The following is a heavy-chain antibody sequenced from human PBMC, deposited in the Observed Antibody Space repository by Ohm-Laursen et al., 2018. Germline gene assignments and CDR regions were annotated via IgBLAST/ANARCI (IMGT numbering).Heavy chain of an antibody. Sequence: SLRLSCSASGFTFSSYSMNWVRQAPGKGLEWVSSISSSSSYIYYADSVKGRFTISRDNAKNSLYLQMNSLRAEDTAVYYCAREGYCSGGSCNDAFDIWGQGTMVTVSS. CDR2: ISSSSSYI. V-gene: IGHV3-21*01. D-gene: IGHD2-15*01. CDR1: GFTFSSYS. CDR3: AREGYCSGGSCNDAFDI. J-gene: IGHJ3*02.